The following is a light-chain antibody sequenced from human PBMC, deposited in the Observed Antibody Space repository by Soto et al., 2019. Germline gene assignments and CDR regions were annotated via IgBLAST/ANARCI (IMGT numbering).Light chain of an antibody. CDR3: QQYYSYPRT. J-gene: IGKJ1*01. CDR1: QSISSW. V-gene: IGKV1-5*03. CDR2: KAS. Sequence: DIQMTQSPSTLSASVGDRVTITCRARQSISSWLAWYQHKPGKAPNLLIYKASSLESGVPSRFSGSGSGTEFTLTISSLQPDDFATYYCQQYYSYPRTFGQGTKVEIK.